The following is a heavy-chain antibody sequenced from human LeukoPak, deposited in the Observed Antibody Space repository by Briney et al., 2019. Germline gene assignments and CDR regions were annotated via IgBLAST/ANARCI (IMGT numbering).Heavy chain of an antibody. CDR3: ASSAAAEDFDY. J-gene: IGHJ4*02. V-gene: IGHV1-2*02. Sequence: VASVKVSYKASGYTFTRYYMHWVRQAPGQGLEWMGWINPNSGGTNYAQKFQGRVTMTRDTSISTAYMELSRLRSDDTAVYYCASSAAAEDFDYWGQGTLVTVSS. CDR1: GYTFTRYY. CDR2: INPNSGGT. D-gene: IGHD6-13*01.